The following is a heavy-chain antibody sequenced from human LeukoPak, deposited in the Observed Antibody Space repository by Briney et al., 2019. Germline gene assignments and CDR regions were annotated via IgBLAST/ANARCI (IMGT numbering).Heavy chain of an antibody. Sequence: SETLSLTCAVYGGSFSGYYWSWIRQPPGKGLEWIGEINHSGSTNYNPSLKSRVTISVDTSKNQFSLKLSSVTAADTAVYYCASSRDFWSGEIDYWGQGILVTVSS. V-gene: IGHV4-34*01. J-gene: IGHJ4*02. CDR1: GGSFSGYY. CDR2: INHSGST. D-gene: IGHD3-3*01. CDR3: ASSRDFWSGEIDY.